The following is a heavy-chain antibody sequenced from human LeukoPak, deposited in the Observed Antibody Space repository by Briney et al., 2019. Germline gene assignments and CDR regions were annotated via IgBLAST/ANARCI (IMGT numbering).Heavy chain of an antibody. D-gene: IGHD3-3*01. CDR3: ARLDYDFWSQGGWFDP. J-gene: IGHJ5*02. CDR1: GGTFSSYA. Sequence: GASVKVSCKASGGTFSSYAISWVRQAPGQGLEWMGEIIPIFGTANYAQKFQGRVTITTDESTSTAYMELSSLRSEDTAVYYCARLDYDFWSQGGWFDPWGQGTLVTVSS. CDR2: IIPIFGTA. V-gene: IGHV1-69*05.